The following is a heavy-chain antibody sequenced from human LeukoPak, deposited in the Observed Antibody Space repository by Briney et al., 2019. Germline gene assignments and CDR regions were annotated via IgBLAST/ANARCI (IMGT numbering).Heavy chain of an antibody. Sequence: GGTLRLSCAASGFIFSNYVMSWVRQAPGKGLEWVSTISDSGGDTYYADSVKGRFTTSRDNSKNTLYLQMNSLRTEDTAVYYCAKNPPTAGGTGDYYYYYMDVWGKGTAVTVSS. D-gene: IGHD6-25*01. J-gene: IGHJ6*03. V-gene: IGHV3-23*01. CDR2: ISDSGGDT. CDR3: AKNPPTAGGTGDYYYYYMDV. CDR1: GFIFSNYV.